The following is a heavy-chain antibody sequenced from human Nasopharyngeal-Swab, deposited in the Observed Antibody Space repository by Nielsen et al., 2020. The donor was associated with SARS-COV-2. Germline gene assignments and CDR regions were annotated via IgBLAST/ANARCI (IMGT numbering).Heavy chain of an antibody. D-gene: IGHD7-27*01. CDR2: IGGSGVKI. Sequence: GESLKISCAASGFSFNSFAMSWVRQAPGKGLECVSGIGGSGVKIYYAESVKGRFTISRDNSKNTLYLQMNSLRAEDTAVYYCAREYGTNWQHHFDYWGQGIPVTVSS. CDR1: GFSFNSFA. CDR3: AREYGTNWQHHFDY. V-gene: IGHV3-23*01. J-gene: IGHJ4*02.